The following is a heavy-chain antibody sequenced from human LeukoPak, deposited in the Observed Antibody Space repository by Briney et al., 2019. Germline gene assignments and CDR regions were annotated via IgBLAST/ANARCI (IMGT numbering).Heavy chain of an antibody. Sequence: PGRSLRLSCAASGFTFSTYGMHWVRQAPGKGLEWVAVTSYGGSNKYYADSVKGRFTISRDNSKNTLYLQMNSLRAEGTAVYYCAKEPHYYYDSSGYYDYWGQGTLVTVSS. J-gene: IGHJ4*02. V-gene: IGHV3-30*18. CDR2: TSYGGSNK. CDR1: GFTFSTYG. D-gene: IGHD3-22*01. CDR3: AKEPHYYYDSSGYYDY.